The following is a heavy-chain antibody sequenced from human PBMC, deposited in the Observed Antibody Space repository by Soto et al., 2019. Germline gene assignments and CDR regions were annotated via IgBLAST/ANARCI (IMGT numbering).Heavy chain of an antibody. V-gene: IGHV1-69*06. CDR3: ARAMSYSISSSFDY. D-gene: IGHD6-6*01. CDR1: GGTFSSYA. Sequence: ASVKVSCKASGGTFSSYAISWVRQAPGQGLEWMGGIIPIFGTANYAQKFQGRVTITADKSTSTAYMELSSLRSEDTAVYYCARAMSYSISSSFDYWGQGTLVTVSS. J-gene: IGHJ4*02. CDR2: IIPIFGTA.